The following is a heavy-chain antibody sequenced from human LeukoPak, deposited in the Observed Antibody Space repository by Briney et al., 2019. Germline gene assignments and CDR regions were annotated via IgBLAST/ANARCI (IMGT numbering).Heavy chain of an antibody. D-gene: IGHD5-12*01. CDR3: ARAPGYISYYGMDV. CDR2: ISSSGSTI. Sequence: PGGSLRLSCAASGFTFSSYAMSWVRQAPGKGLEWVSYISSSGSTIYYADSVKGRFTISRDNAKNSLYLQMNSLRAEDTAVYYCARAPGYISYYGMDVWGQGTTVTVSS. J-gene: IGHJ6*02. CDR1: GFTFSSYA. V-gene: IGHV3-48*04.